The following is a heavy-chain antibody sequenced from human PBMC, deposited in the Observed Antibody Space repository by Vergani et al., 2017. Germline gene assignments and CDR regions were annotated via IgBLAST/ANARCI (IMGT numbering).Heavy chain of an antibody. Sequence: QVQLQESGPGLVKPPGTLSLTCAVSGGSISDTHWWSWVRQSPGKGLEWIGEIYHSGSTNYNPSLQSRVTISVDKSKCPFSLRLTSATAAGTAVYYCARVGLQLWRTFDIWSEGTMVTVSS. D-gene: IGHD5-18*01. CDR3: ARVGLQLWRTFDI. V-gene: IGHV4-4*03. CDR2: IYHSGST. CDR1: GGSISDTHW. J-gene: IGHJ3*02.